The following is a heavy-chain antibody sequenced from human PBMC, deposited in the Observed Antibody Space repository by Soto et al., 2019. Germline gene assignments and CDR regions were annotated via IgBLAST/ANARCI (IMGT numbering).Heavy chain of an antibody. J-gene: IGHJ4*02. D-gene: IGHD5-18*01. CDR2: IYSGGST. Sequence: GGSLRLSCAASGFTVSSNYMSWVRQAPGKGLEWVSVIYSGGSTYYADSVKGRFTISRDNSKNTLYLQMNSLRAEDTAVYYCARSAMELLFDYWGQGTLVTVSS. V-gene: IGHV3-53*01. CDR3: ARSAMELLFDY. CDR1: GFTVSSNY.